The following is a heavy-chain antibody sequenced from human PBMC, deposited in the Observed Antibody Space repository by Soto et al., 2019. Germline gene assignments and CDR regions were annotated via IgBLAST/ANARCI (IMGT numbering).Heavy chain of an antibody. J-gene: IGHJ4*02. Sequence: SVKVSCKASGFTFTTSAVPWVRQARGQRLEWIGWIVVGSGNTNYAQKFQERVTITRDMSTSTAYMELSSLRSEDTAVYYCAKPLYSSGWSYFDYWGQGTLVTVSS. CDR3: AKPLYSSGWSYFDY. CDR1: GFTFTTSA. V-gene: IGHV1-58*01. CDR2: IVVGSGNT. D-gene: IGHD6-19*01.